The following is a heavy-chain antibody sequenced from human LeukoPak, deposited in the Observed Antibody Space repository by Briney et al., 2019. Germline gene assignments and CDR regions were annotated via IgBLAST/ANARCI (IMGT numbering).Heavy chain of an antibody. J-gene: IGHJ5*02. CDR3: ARLSFNWFDP. CDR1: GGSISSYY. CDR2: IYYSGST. V-gene: IGHV4-59*01. Sequence: PSETLSLTCTVSGGSISSYYWSWIRQPPGKGLEWIGYIYYSGSTNYNPSLKSRVTISVDTSKNQFSLKLSSVTAADTAVYYRARLSFNWFDPRGQGTLVTVSS. D-gene: IGHD3-16*02.